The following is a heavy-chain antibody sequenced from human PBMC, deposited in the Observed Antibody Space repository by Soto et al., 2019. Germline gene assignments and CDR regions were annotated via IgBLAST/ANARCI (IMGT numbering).Heavy chain of an antibody. CDR3: ARLLWFGELFRTNDY. Sequence: EVQLVESGGGLVKPGGSLRLSCAASGFTFSSYSMNWVRQAPGKGLEWVSSISSSSSYIYYADSVKGRFTISRDNAKNSLYLQMNSLRAEDTAVYYCARLLWFGELFRTNDYWGQGTLVTVSS. CDR1: GFTFSSYS. CDR2: ISSSSSYI. V-gene: IGHV3-21*01. J-gene: IGHJ4*02. D-gene: IGHD3-10*01.